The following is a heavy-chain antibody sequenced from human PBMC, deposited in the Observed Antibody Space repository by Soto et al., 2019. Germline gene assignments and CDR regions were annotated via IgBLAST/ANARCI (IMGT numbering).Heavy chain of an antibody. V-gene: IGHV3-7*03. CDR2: INYDGSEK. J-gene: IGHJ4*02. D-gene: IGHD4-17*01. Sequence: EVQLVESGGGLVRPGGSLRLSCAASGFIYSNYWMNWVRQAPGRGLEWVANINYDGSEKHYVDSVKGRFNISRDNAENSPYLEMNSLRVEDTAVYYCASSYAHWGQGPLVTVSP. CDR3: ASSYAH. CDR1: GFIYSNYW.